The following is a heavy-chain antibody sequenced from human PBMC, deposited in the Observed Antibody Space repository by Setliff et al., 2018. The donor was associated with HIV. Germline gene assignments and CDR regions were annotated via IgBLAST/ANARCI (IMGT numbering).Heavy chain of an antibody. J-gene: IGHJ4*02. CDR1: GGSISRGGYY. V-gene: IGHV4-61*02. Sequence: SETLSLTCTVSGGSISRGGYYWSWIRQPAGKGLEWIGRINTSGSTNYNPSLKSRVTTSVDTSNNQFSLKLSSVTAADTAVYYCARDNRGYSYGWLFDYWGQGTLVTVSS. CDR2: INTSGST. CDR3: ARDNRGYSYGWLFDY. D-gene: IGHD5-18*01.